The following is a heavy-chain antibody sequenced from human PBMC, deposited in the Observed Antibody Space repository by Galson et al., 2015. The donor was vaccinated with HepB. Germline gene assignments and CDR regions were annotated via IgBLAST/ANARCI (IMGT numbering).Heavy chain of an antibody. J-gene: IGHJ3*02. CDR2: ISSSSSYI. Sequence: SLRLSCAASGFTFSSYSMNWVRQAPGKGLEWVSSISSSSSYIYYADSVKGRFTISRDNAKNSLYLQMNSLRAEDTAVYYCARDVDTAMADAFDIWGQGTMVTVSS. CDR1: GFTFSSYS. CDR3: ARDVDTAMADAFDI. V-gene: IGHV3-21*01. D-gene: IGHD5-18*01.